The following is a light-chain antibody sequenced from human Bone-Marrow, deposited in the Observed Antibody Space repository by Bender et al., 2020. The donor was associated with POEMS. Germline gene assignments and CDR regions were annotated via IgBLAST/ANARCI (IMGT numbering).Light chain of an antibody. V-gene: IGLV2-14*03. J-gene: IGLJ2*01. CDR1: SSDVGGYNS. Sequence: QSALTQPASVSGSPGQSITISCTGTSSDVGGYNSVSWYQQHPGKAPKLKIFDVSNRPSGVSNRFSGSKSGNTASLSISGLQAEDEADYYCTSYAGSNNMVFGGGTKLTVL. CDR2: DVS. CDR3: TSYAGSNNMV.